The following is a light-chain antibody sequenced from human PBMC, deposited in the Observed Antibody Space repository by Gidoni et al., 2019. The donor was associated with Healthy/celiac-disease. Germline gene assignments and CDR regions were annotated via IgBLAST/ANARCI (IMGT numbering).Light chain of an antibody. J-gene: IGLJ1*01. CDR3: SSYTSSSTLV. CDR2: DVS. CDR1: SIAVGGYNY. Sequence: QSALTQPASVSGSPGQPITISCTGTSIAVGGYNYVSWYQQHPGKAPKLMIYDVSNRPSGVSNRFSGSKSGNTASLTISGLQAEDEADYYCSSYTSSSTLVFGTGTKVTVL. V-gene: IGLV2-14*01.